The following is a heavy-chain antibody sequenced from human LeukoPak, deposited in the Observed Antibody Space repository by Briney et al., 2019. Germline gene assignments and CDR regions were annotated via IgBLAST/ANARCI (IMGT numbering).Heavy chain of an antibody. Sequence: SETLSLTCTVSGGSISSGGYSWSWIRQHPGKGLEWIGYIYYSGSTYYNPSLKSRVTISVDTSKNQFSLKLSSVTAADTAVYYCARAYYDSYPPHAFDIWGQGTMVTVSS. CDR2: IYYSGST. CDR1: GGSISSGGYS. D-gene: IGHD3-22*01. CDR3: ARAYYDSYPPHAFDI. V-gene: IGHV4-31*03. J-gene: IGHJ3*02.